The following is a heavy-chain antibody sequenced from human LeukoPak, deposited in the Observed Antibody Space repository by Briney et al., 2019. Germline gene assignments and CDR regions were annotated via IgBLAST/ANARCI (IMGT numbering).Heavy chain of an antibody. CDR3: ASGYCSGGRCSGLYYYYAMDV. CDR1: GASITSSIYY. CDR2: IYYSGST. J-gene: IGHJ6*02. D-gene: IGHD2-15*01. Sequence: PSETLSLTCAVSGASITSSIYYWGWIRQPPGTGLEWIGSIYYSGSTYYNPSLKSRVTISVDTSKNQFSLKLSSVTAADTAVYYCASGYCSGGRCSGLYYYYAMDVWGQGTTVTVSS. V-gene: IGHV4-39*01.